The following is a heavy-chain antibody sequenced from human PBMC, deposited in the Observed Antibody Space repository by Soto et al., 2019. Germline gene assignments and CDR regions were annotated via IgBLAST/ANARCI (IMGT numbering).Heavy chain of an antibody. CDR2: ISACNGNT. D-gene: IGHD6-19*01. Sequence: ASVKVSCKASGYTFTSYGISWMRQAPGQGLEWMGWISACNGNTNYAQKLQGRVTMTTDTSTSTAYMELRSLRSDDTAVYYCARDLGIAVAGNLGYWGQGTLVTVSS. V-gene: IGHV1-18*04. CDR3: ARDLGIAVAGNLGY. CDR1: GYTFTSYG. J-gene: IGHJ4*02.